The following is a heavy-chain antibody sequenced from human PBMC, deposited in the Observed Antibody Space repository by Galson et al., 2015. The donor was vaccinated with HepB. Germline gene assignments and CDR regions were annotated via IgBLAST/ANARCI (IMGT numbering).Heavy chain of an antibody. Sequence: QSGAEVKKPGDSLKISCKGSGYSFTSYWIGWVRQMPGKGLEWMGIIYPDDSDTRYSPSFQGQVTISADKSMSTAYLQWSSLKASDTAMYYCARHSPYDILTGYYPRDAFDIWGQGTMVTVSS. CDR3: ARHSPYDILTGYYPRDAFDI. J-gene: IGHJ3*02. D-gene: IGHD3-9*01. V-gene: IGHV5-51*01. CDR1: GYSFTSYW. CDR2: IYPDDSDT.